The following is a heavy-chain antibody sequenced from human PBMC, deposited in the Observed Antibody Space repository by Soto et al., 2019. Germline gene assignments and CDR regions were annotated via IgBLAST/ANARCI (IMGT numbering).Heavy chain of an antibody. CDR3: ARTTAVPNTPRSRYFFDY. CDR2: IFYSGTT. V-gene: IGHV4-38-2*01. CDR1: DYSINYGYY. Sequence: ETLSLTCAVSDYSINYGYYWGWIRQPPGKGLEWIGSIFYSGTTNYNPSLKSRVTISVDLSKNRFSLRLSSVTTADTALYYCARTTAVPNTPRSRYFFDYWGQGTLVTVSS. D-gene: IGHD4-17*01. J-gene: IGHJ4*02.